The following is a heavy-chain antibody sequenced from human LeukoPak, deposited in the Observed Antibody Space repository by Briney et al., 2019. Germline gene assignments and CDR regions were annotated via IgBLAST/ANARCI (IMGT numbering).Heavy chain of an antibody. V-gene: IGHV4-34*01. J-gene: IGHJ4*02. D-gene: IGHD1-1*01. CDR2: INRSGRT. CDR1: GGSFSVYF. CDR3: ARGYEGYLDY. Sequence: SETLSLTCAVNGGSFSVYFWTWIRQPPGKGLEWIGEINRSGRTNYNPSLKSRVAISLDTSKNQFSLKLSSVGAADSAVYYCARGYEGYLDYGGQGNLVSVSS.